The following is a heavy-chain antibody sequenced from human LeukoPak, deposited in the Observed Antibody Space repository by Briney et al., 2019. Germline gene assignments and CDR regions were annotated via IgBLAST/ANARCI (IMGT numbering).Heavy chain of an antibody. CDR1: GFTFSSYA. Sequence: PGGSLSLSCATFGFTFSSYAMSWVRHAPGKGLEWVSGICASGGSTYYADSVKGRFTISRDNSKNTMHLQMNSLRTEDTAVYYCAKAEGYDILTGLDYWGQGTLVTVSS. CDR2: ICASGGST. CDR3: AKAEGYDILTGLDY. V-gene: IGHV3-23*01. D-gene: IGHD3-9*01. J-gene: IGHJ4*02.